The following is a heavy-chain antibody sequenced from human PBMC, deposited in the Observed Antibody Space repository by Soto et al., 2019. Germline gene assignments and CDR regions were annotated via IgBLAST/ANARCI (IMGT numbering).Heavy chain of an antibody. V-gene: IGHV4-59*08. CDR2: VDFMGDT. D-gene: IGHD1-1*01. J-gene: IGHJ5*02. CDR1: GGSISGYY. Sequence: QVQLQESGPGLLNPSETLSLTCTVSGGSISGYYWSWIRQSPEKGLELIGYVDFMGDTKYNPSLRSRVTISVHTSNTQISLTLRSVIAADTGVYYCGRHFPGTDVSPHRWGQGTLVTVSS. CDR3: GRHFPGTDVSPHR.